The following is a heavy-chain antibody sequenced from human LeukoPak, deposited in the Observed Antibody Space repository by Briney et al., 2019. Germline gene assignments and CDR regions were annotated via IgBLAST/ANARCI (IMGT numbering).Heavy chain of an antibody. CDR1: GFTFSSYA. CDR2: ISYDGSNK. D-gene: IGHD3-10*01. CDR3: ARDFRVEELWFGEYYYYYGMDV. V-gene: IGHV3-30-3*01. Sequence: PGGSLRLSCAASGFTFSSYAMHWVRQAPGKGLEWVAVISYDGSNKYYADSVKGRFTISRDNSKNTLYLQMNSLRAEDTAVYYCARDFRVEELWFGEYYYYYGMDVWGQGTTVTVSS. J-gene: IGHJ6*02.